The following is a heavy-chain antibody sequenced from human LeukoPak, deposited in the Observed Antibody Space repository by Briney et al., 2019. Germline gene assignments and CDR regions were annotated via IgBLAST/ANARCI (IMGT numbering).Heavy chain of an antibody. CDR1: GGSISSYY. J-gene: IGHJ4*02. Sequence: PSETLPLTCTVSGGSISSYYWSWIRQPPGKGLEWIGYIYYSGSTNYNPSLKSRVTISVDTSKNQFSLKLSSVTAADTAVYYCARVRDYDFWSGPDAYYFDYWGQGTLVTVSS. V-gene: IGHV4-59*01. D-gene: IGHD3-3*01. CDR2: IYYSGST. CDR3: ARVRDYDFWSGPDAYYFDY.